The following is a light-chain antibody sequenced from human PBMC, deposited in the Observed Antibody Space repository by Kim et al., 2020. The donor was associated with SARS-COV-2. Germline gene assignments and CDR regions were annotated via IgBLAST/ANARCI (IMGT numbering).Light chain of an antibody. V-gene: IGKV1D-16*01. Sequence: DIQMTQSPSSLSASVGDRVTITCRASQSISSWLAWYQQKPEKAPKCLIYAASSLQSGVPSRFSGSGSGTDFTLTISNLQPEDFATYYCQQYDSYPRTFCQGTKVGIK. J-gene: IGKJ1*01. CDR1: QSISSW. CDR3: QQYDSYPRT. CDR2: AAS.